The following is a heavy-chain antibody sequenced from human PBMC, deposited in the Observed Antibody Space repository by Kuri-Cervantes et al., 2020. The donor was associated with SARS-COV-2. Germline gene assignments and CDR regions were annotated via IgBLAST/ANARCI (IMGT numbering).Heavy chain of an antibody. CDR1: GGSISSYY. V-gene: IGHV4-59*01. CDR2: IYYSGST. D-gene: IGHD7-27*01. Sequence: SETLSLTCTVSGGSISSYYWSWIRQPPGKGLEWIGYIYYSGSTNYNPSLKSRVTISVDTFKNQFSLKLSSVTAADTAVYYCARDRLGRYYFDYWGQGTLVTVSS. CDR3: ARDRLGRYYFDY. J-gene: IGHJ4*02.